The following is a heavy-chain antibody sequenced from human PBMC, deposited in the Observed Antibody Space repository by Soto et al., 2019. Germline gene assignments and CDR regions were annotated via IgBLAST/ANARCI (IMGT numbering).Heavy chain of an antibody. CDR3: TTAAGGMWGADY. CDR1: GFTFRNAW. D-gene: IGHD1-26*01. Sequence: GGSLRLSCAASGFTFRNAWMSWVRQAPGKGLEWVGRVKSIYYGGTTDYAAPVKGRFTVSRDDSQRTLSLQMDSLMIEDSAVDFCTTAAGGMWGADYWGQGTPVTVSS. J-gene: IGHJ4*02. V-gene: IGHV3-15*01. CDR2: VKSIYYGGTT.